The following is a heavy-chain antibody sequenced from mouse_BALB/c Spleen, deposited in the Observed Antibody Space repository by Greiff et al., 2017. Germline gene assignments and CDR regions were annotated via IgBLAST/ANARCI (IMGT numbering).Heavy chain of an antibody. J-gene: IGHJ2*01. CDR3: ARSYGDY. CDR2: IHYSGST. Sequence: EVKLQESGPGLVKPSQSLSLTCSVTGYSITSGYYWNWIRQFPGNKLEWMGYIHYSGSTNYNPSLKSRISITRDTSKNQFFLQLNSVTTEDTATYYCARSYGDYWGQGTTLTVSS. CDR1: GYSITSGYY. D-gene: IGHD1-1*01. V-gene: IGHV3-1*02.